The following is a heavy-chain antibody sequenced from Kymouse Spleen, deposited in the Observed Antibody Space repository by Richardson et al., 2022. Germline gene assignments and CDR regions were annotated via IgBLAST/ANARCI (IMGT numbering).Heavy chain of an antibody. CDR2: TRNKANSYTT. V-gene: IGHV3-72*01. D-gene: IGHD2-2*02. CDR1: GFTFSDHY. CDR3: ARGGVVVPAALQLVRP. J-gene: IGHJ5*02. Sequence: EVQLVESGGGLVQPGGSLRLSCAASGFTFSDHYMDWVRQAPGKGLEWVGRTRNKANSYTTEYAASVKGRFTISRDDSKNSLYLQMNSLKTEDTAVYYCARGGVVVPAALQLVRPLGPGNPGHRLL.